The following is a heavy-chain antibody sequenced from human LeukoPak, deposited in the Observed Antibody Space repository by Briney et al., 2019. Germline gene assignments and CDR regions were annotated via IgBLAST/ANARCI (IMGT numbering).Heavy chain of an antibody. Sequence: GASVKVSCKASGYTFPNSGLSWVRQAPGQGLEWMGWISVYNGNTNYAEKLQGRVTMTTDTSTSTAYMELRSLRSDDTAVYYCARVDGSGPFDYWGQGTLATVSS. CDR2: ISVYNGNT. CDR3: ARVDGSGPFDY. CDR1: GYTFPNSG. D-gene: IGHD3-10*01. V-gene: IGHV1-18*01. J-gene: IGHJ4*02.